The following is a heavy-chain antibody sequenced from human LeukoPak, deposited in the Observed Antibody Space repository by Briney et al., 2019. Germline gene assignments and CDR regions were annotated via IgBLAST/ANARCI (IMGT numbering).Heavy chain of an antibody. CDR1: GGSFSGYY. D-gene: IGHD3-10*01. Sequence: SETLSLTCAVYGGSFSGYYWSWIRQPPGKGLEWIGEINHSGSTNYNPSLKSRVTISVDTSKNQFSLKLSSVTAADTAVYYCARGRQGSFDYWGQGTLVTVSS. CDR2: INHSGST. J-gene: IGHJ4*02. CDR3: ARGRQGSFDY. V-gene: IGHV4-34*01.